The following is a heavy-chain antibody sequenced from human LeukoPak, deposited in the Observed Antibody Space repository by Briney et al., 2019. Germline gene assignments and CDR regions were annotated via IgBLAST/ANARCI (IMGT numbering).Heavy chain of an antibody. CDR3: ARSNLVGLPRPFVV. CDR1: GGSISNSGHY. Sequence: SVTLSLTCSVSGGSISNSGHYWGWLRQPPAKGVEWIGSVYFGGSTYYNPSLKSRVTISVVTSHNQFSLKVTYVTDADTAVHYCARSNLVGLPRPFVVWGQGTLVPLSS. J-gene: IGHJ4*02. CDR2: VYFGGST. D-gene: IGHD2-15*01. V-gene: IGHV4-39*07.